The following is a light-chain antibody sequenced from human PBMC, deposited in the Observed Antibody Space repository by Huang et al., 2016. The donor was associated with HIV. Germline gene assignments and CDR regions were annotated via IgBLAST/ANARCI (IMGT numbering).Light chain of an antibody. Sequence: DIRVTQSPSSLSASVGDRVTITCRASQAISNYLAWYQQKPGKVPKLLIYAASTLKSGVPSRFSGSGSGTDFTLTISSLQPEDVATYYCQKYNSAPLTFGGGTKVEIK. CDR3: QKYNSAPLT. CDR2: AAS. CDR1: QAISNY. J-gene: IGKJ4*01. V-gene: IGKV1-27*01.